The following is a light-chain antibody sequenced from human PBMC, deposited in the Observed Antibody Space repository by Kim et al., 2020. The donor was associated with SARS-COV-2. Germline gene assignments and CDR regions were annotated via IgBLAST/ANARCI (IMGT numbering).Light chain of an antibody. CDR1: QTVNKNY. CDR3: QQYGRSAA. CDR2: DPS. Sequence: LYTGERDTHSGRARQTVNKNYLAWSQPKPGQSPRLLIFDPSTRATGIPDRFSGSGSGTDFTLTISRLEPEDVEIYYCQQYGRSAAFGQGTKVDIK. J-gene: IGKJ1*01. V-gene: IGKV3-20*01.